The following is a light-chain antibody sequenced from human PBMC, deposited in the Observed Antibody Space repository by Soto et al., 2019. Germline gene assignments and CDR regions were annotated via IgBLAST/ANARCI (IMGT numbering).Light chain of an antibody. CDR1: SSDVGGYNF. Sequence: QSELTQPASVSGSPGQSITISCTRTSSDVGGYNFVTWYQLYPGKAPKLIIHDVTRRPSGVSNRFSGSKSGTTASLTISGLQAEDEADYFCCSYASSTSYVFGTGTKVTVL. J-gene: IGLJ1*01. CDR2: DVT. V-gene: IGLV2-14*03. CDR3: CSYASSTSYV.